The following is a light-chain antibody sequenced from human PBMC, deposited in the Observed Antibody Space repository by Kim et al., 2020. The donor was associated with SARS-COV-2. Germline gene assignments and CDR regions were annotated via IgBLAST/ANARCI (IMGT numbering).Light chain of an antibody. CDR3: STYAGSNNFL. Sequence: QYLTIACPATSGDVGNLAYVSCFQHNPGEAPIRIIYEVPQRPSGVPDRCSGSKSGNTTSLTASGLQADDEADYYCSTYAGSNNFLFGVGTQLTVL. V-gene: IGLV2-8*01. CDR1: SGDVGNLAY. J-gene: IGLJ2*01. CDR2: EVP.